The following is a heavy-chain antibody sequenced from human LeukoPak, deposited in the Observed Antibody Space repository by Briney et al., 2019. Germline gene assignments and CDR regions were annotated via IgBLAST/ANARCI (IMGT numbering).Heavy chain of an antibody. J-gene: IGHJ4*02. CDR1: GFTFSDYY. D-gene: IGHD2-2*01. CDR2: ISSSGSTI. Sequence: PGGSLRLSCAASGFTFSDYYMSWIRQAPGKGLEWVSYISSSGSTIYYADSVKGRFTISRGNAKNSLYLQMNSLRAEDTAVYYCARGPFTSISRYFDYWGQGTLVTVSS. V-gene: IGHV3-11*04. CDR3: ARGPFTSISRYFDY.